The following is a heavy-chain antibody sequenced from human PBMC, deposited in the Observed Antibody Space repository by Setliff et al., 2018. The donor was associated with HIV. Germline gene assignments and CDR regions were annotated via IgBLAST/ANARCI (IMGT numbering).Heavy chain of an antibody. CDR3: ARKMLDVPFDI. Sequence: SVNVSCKASGGTFSSYSISWVRQAPGQGLEWTGGIIPIFSKANYAQKFQGRVTITADESTSTAYMELSSLRSEDTAVYYCARKMLDVPFDIWGQGTMVTVSS. CDR1: GGTFSSYS. CDR2: IIPIFSKA. J-gene: IGHJ3*02. V-gene: IGHV1-69*13. D-gene: IGHD1-1*01.